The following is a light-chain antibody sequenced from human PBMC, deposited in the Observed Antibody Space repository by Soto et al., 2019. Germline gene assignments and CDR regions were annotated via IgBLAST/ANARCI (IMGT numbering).Light chain of an antibody. V-gene: IGLV8-61*01. CDR2: NTK. Sequence: QAVVTQEPSFSVSPGGTVTLTCGLSSGSVSSSFFPSWFQQTPGQAPRTLIYNTKIRSSGVPNRFSGSILGDRAALTITGSEADDESDYFCVLSMGNGIMLFGGGTKLAVL. CDR3: VLSMGNGIML. CDR1: SGSVSSSFF. J-gene: IGLJ3*02.